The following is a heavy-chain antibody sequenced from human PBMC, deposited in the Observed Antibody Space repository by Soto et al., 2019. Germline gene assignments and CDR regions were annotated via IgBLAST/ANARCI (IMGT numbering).Heavy chain of an antibody. CDR2: IYWNDDK. CDR1: GFSLSTSGVG. D-gene: IGHD3-10*01. CDR3: ADREDYYGSGSYFDY. Sequence: SGPTLVKPTQTLTLTCTFSGFSLSTSGVGVGWIRQPPGKALEWLALIYWNDDKRYSPFRKSRLTITKDTSKNQVVLTMTNMDPVDTATYYCADREDYYGSGSYFDYWGQGTLVTVSS. V-gene: IGHV2-5*01. J-gene: IGHJ4*02.